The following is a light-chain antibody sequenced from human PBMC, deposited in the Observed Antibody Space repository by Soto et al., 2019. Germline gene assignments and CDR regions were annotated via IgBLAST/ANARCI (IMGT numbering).Light chain of an antibody. Sequence: DIQMTQSPSTLSASVGDRVTITCRASQSISSWLAWYQQKPGKAPKLLIYKASSLESGVPSRFSSSGSGTEFTLTISSLQPDDCATYYCQQYNSYSRTFGQGTKVEIK. CDR2: KAS. CDR3: QQYNSYSRT. CDR1: QSISSW. V-gene: IGKV1-5*03. J-gene: IGKJ1*01.